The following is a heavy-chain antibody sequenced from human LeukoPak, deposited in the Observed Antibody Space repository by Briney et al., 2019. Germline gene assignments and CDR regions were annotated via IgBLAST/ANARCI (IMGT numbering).Heavy chain of an antibody. CDR3: ARGTYSSGWYHY. V-gene: IGHV3-48*03. J-gene: IGHJ4*02. CDR2: ISSSGATI. CDR1: GFTFSTYE. D-gene: IGHD6-19*01. Sequence: GGSLRLSCAASGFTFSTYEMTWVRQAPGKGLEWVSYISSSGATIYYAGSVKGRFTISRDNANNSLYLQMNTLRAEDTAVYYCARGTYSSGWYHYWGQGTLVTVSS.